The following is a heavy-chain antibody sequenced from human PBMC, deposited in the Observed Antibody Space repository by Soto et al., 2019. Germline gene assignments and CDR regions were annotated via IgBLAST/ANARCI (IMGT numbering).Heavy chain of an antibody. J-gene: IGHJ6*02. V-gene: IGHV3-23*01. D-gene: IGHD2-2*01. CDR3: AKKDVWPTFCSSTSCARGLLGGMDV. Sequence: GGSLRLSCAASGFTFSSYAMSWVRQAPGKGLEWVSAISGSGGSTYYADSVKGRFTISRDNSKNTLYLQMNSLRAEDTAVYYCAKKDVWPTFCSSTSCARGLLGGMDVWGQGTTVTVSS. CDR1: GFTFSSYA. CDR2: ISGSGGST.